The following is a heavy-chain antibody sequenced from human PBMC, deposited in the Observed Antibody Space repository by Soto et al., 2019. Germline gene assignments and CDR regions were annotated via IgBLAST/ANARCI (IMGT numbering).Heavy chain of an antibody. Sequence: GASVKVSCKASGGTFSSYAMSWVRQAPGQGLEWMGGIIPNIGTTNYAQKLQGRVTMTTDTSTSTAYMELRSLRSDDTAVYYCARVEALGTYYYYYGMDVWGQGTTVTVSS. CDR2: IIPNIGTT. D-gene: IGHD3-16*01. CDR1: GGTFSSYA. CDR3: ARVEALGTYYYYYGMDV. V-gene: IGHV1-18*01. J-gene: IGHJ6*02.